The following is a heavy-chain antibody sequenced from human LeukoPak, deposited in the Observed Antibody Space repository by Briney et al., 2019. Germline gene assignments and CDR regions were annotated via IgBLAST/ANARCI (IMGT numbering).Heavy chain of an antibody. V-gene: IGHV3-53*01. CDR2: IYSGGST. CDR3: ARAGDGYKPYYYYYGMDV. D-gene: IGHD5-24*01. J-gene: IGHJ6*02. CDR1: GFTVSTDY. Sequence: PGGSLRLSCAASGFTVSTDYMSWARQAPGKGLKWVSFIYSGGSTYYADSVKGRFTISRDNSKNTLYLQMNSLRAEDTAVYYCARAGDGYKPYYYYYGMDVWGQGTTVTVSS.